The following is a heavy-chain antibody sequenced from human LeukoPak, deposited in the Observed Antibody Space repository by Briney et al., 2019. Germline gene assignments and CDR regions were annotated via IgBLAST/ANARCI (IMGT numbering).Heavy chain of an antibody. V-gene: IGHV3-21*01. CDR2: ISSSSSYI. J-gene: IGHJ5*02. CDR3: ARDEYSSSFNWFDP. D-gene: IGHD6-6*01. Sequence: GGSLRLSCTASVFTFSSYSMNWVRQAPGKGLEWVSSISSSSSYIYYADSVKGRFTISRDNAKNSLYLQMNSLRAEDTAVYYCARDEYSSSFNWFDPWGQGTLVTVSS. CDR1: VFTFSSYS.